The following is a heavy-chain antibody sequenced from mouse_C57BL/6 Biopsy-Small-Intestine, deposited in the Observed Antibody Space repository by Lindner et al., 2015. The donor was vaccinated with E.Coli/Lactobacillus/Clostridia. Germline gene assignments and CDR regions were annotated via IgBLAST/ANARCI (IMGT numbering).Heavy chain of an antibody. J-gene: IGHJ4*01. CDR3: ARDSNLWAMDY. V-gene: IGHV1-39*01. Sequence: GQSLEWIGNINPYYGRTTYNQKFKGKATLTVDKSSSTAYMQLNSLTSEDSAVYYCARDSNLWAMDYWGQGTSVTVSS. CDR2: INPYYGRT. D-gene: IGHD2-5*01.